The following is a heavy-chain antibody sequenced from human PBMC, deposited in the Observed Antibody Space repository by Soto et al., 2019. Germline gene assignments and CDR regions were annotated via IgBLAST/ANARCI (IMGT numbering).Heavy chain of an antibody. CDR2: IYYSGST. D-gene: IGHD3-22*01. CDR1: GGSISSYY. J-gene: IGHJ4*02. V-gene: IGHV4-59*01. CDR3: ARGSSGYYQFDY. Sequence: SETLSLTCTVSGGSISSYYWSWIRQPPGKGLEWIGYIYYSGSTNYNPSLKSRVTISVDTSKNQFSLKLSSVTAADTAVYYCARGSSGYYQFDYWGQGTLVTVSS.